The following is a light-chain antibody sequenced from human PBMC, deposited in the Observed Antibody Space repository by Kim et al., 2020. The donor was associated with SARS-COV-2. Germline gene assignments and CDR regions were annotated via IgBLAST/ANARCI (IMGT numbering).Light chain of an antibody. CDR2: GAS. CDR1: QTIDNN. J-gene: IGKJ2*03. CDR3: QHYHKWPHS. Sequence: SGSPGERTTHACRASQTIDNNLAWFQQKPGQAPRLFIYGASTRAPGIPARFSGSGSGTEFTLTISSLQSEDFAVYYCQHYHKWPHSFGQGTKLEI. V-gene: IGKV3-15*01.